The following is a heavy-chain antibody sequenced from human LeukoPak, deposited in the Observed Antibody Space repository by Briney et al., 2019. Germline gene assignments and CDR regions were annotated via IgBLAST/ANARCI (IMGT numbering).Heavy chain of an antibody. J-gene: IGHJ6*03. CDR1: GYTFTGYY. CDR2: INPNSGGT. V-gene: IGHV1-2*02. Sequence: ASVKVSCKASGYTFTGYYMHWVRQAPGQGLEWMGWINPNSGGTNYAQKFQGRVTMTRDASIITAYMELSRLRSEDTAVYYCARTIFGVVITYYYYMDVWGKGTTVTVSS. D-gene: IGHD3-3*01. CDR3: ARTIFGVVITYYYYMDV.